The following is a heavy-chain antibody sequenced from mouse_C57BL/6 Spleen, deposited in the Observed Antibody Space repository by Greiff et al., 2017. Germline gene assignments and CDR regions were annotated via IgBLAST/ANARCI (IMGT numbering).Heavy chain of an antibody. D-gene: IGHD1-1*02. J-gene: IGHJ4*01. CDR1: GFSLTSYG. V-gene: IGHV2-2*01. CDR3: ARKKGGNYDAMDY. Sequence: VQRVESGPGLVQPSQSLSITCTVSGFSLTSYGVHWVRQSPGKGLEWLGVIWSGGSTDYNAAFISRLSISKDNSKSQVFFKMNSLQADDTAIYYCARKKGGNYDAMDYWGQGTSVTVSS. CDR2: IWSGGST.